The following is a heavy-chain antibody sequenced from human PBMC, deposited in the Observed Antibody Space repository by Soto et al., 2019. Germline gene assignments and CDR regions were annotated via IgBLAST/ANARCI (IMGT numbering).Heavy chain of an antibody. Sequence: QVQLQESGPGLVKPSETLSLTCTVSGGSISSYYWSWIRQPPGKGLEWIGYIYYSGSTNYNPSLKSRVTLSVDTSKNQFSLKLSSVTAADTAVYYCARVTTVTSYYYYGMDVWGQGTTVTVSS. CDR3: ARVTTVTSYYYYGMDV. D-gene: IGHD4-17*01. CDR1: GGSISSYY. J-gene: IGHJ6*02. CDR2: IYYSGST. V-gene: IGHV4-59*01.